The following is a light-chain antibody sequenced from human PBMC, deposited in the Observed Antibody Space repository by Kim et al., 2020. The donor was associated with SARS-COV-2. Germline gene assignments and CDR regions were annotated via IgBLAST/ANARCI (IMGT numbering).Light chain of an antibody. V-gene: IGKV3-20*01. CDR1: HSVSSSY. Sequence: SPGERATLSGRASHSVSSSYLAWYQQKPGQAPRLLIYGASSRATGIPDRFSGSGSGTDFTLTISRLEPEDFAVYYCQQYGSSPLTFGQGTKVDIK. CDR3: QQYGSSPLT. J-gene: IGKJ1*01. CDR2: GAS.